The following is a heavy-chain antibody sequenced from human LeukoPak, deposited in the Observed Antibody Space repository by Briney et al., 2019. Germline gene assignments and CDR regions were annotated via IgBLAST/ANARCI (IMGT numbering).Heavy chain of an antibody. Sequence: GESLKISCKVSGYRFTNYWIAWLRQMPGKGLEWMGIIYPGDSDTRYSPSFQGQVTISADKSISTAYLQWSSLKASDTAMYYCARHMQRGAFDIWGQGTLLTVSS. CDR1: GYRFTNYW. CDR2: IYPGDSDT. D-gene: IGHD2-2*01. J-gene: IGHJ3*02. V-gene: IGHV5-51*01. CDR3: ARHMQRGAFDI.